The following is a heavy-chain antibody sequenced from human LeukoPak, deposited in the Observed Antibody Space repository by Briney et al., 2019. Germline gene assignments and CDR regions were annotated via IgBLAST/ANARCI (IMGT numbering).Heavy chain of an antibody. CDR2: INHSGST. J-gene: IGHJ5*02. CDR3: AREPDGGGYDIFTA. CDR1: GGSFSGYY. D-gene: IGHD3-9*01. Sequence: SETLSLTCAVYGGSFSGYYWSWLRQPPGKGLEWIGEINHSGSTNYNPSLKSRVTISVDTSKNQFSLKLSSVTAAGTAVYYCAREPDGGGYDIFTAWGQGTLVTVSS. V-gene: IGHV4-34*01.